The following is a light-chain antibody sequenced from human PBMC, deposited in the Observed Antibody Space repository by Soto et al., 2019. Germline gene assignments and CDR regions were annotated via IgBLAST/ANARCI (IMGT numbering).Light chain of an antibody. CDR3: SSYTRRNTLA. J-gene: IGLJ2*01. CDR2: EVT. Sequence: QSALTQPASVSGSPGQSITISCTGTSSDVGGYHFVSWYQQYPGKAPKLIIYEVTDRPSGVSNRFSGSKSGSTASLTISGLQAEDEADYSCSSYTRRNTLAFGGGTKLTVL. CDR1: SSDVGGYHF. V-gene: IGLV2-14*01.